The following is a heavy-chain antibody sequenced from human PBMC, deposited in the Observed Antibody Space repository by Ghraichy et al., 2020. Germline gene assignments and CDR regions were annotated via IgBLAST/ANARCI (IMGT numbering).Heavy chain of an antibody. D-gene: IGHD4-11*01. CDR1: GYSISSGYY. V-gene: IGHV4-38-2*01. J-gene: IGHJ4*02. Sequence: SETLSLTCAVSGYSISSGYYWGWIRQPPGKGLEWIGSIYHSGSTYYNPSLKSRVTISVDTSKNQFSLKLSSVTAADTAVYYCARVSDSKLFDYWGQGTLVTVSS. CDR3: ARVSDSKLFDY. CDR2: IYHSGST.